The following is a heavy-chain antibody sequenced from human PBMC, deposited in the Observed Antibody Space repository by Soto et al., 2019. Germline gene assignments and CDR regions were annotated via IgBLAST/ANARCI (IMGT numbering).Heavy chain of an antibody. V-gene: IGHV6-1*01. CDR3: AGVTWFRGLDV. CDR2: TYYKSGWNN. D-gene: IGHD3-10*01. CDR1: GDSVSSNSAA. J-gene: IGHJ6*02. Sequence: PXQALSIPAAISGDSVSSNSAAWNLIRQSPSRGLEWLGRTYYKSGWNNDYALSVKSRMTINPDTSKNQFSLHLDSVTPEDTAVYYCAGVTWFRGLDVWGQGTPVTVSS.